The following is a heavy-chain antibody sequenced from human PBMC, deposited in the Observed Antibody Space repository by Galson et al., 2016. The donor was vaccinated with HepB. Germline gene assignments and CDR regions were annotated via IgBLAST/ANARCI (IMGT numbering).Heavy chain of an antibody. V-gene: IGHV2-5*02. CDR1: GFSLSSSGVG. CDR3: ARETLGYCGGDCYSGGWFDP. Sequence: PALVKPTQTLTLTCTFSGFSLSSSGVGVGWIRQPPEKALEWLALIYWDDDKRYSPSLKSRLTITKYTSKNQLVLTMTNMDPVDTATYYCARETLGYCGGDCYSGGWFDPCGQGTLVTVSS. J-gene: IGHJ5*02. D-gene: IGHD2-21*02. CDR2: IYWDDDK.